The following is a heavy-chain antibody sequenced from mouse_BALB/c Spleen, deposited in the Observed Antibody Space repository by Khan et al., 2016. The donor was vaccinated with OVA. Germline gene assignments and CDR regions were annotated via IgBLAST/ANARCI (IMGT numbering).Heavy chain of an antibody. CDR2: INTYTGEP. CDR1: GYTFTKYG. Sequence: QIQLVQSGPELKKPGETVKISCKASGYTFTKYGMNWVKQAPGKGLKWMGWINTYTGEPTYADDFKGRFAFSLETSASTAYLQSNNLKNEDTATYFGASGGYWYFDVWGAGTTVTVSS. V-gene: IGHV9-3-1*01. J-gene: IGHJ1*01. CDR3: ASGGYWYFDV. D-gene: IGHD1-1*02.